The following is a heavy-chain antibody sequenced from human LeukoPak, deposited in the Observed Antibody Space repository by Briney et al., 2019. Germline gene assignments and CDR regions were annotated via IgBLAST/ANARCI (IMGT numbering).Heavy chain of an antibody. D-gene: IGHD3-22*01. CDR2: IRNKANGGTT. J-gene: IGHJ3*02. V-gene: IGHV3-49*04. CDR3: SRFYSSGWASGAFDI. CDR1: GFTFSDYA. Sequence: GGSLRLSCTTSGFTFSDYAVSWVRQAPGKGLEWIGFIRNKANGGTTEYAVSVEGRFTISRDDSKTIAHLQMSSLKTEDTAVYYCSRFYSSGWASGAFDIWGQGTMVTVSS.